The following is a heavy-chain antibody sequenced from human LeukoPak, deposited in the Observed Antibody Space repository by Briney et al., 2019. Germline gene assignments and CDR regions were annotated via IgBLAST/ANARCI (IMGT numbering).Heavy chain of an antibody. CDR1: GFTFGDYA. Sequence: GGSLRLSCTASGFTFGDYAMSWVRQAPGKGLEWVGFIRSKAYGGTTEYAASVKGRFTISRDDSKSIAYLQMNSLKTEDTAVYYCTRNKPLRYFDWSGKYYYGMDVWGQGTTVTVSS. D-gene: IGHD3-9*01. J-gene: IGHJ6*02. V-gene: IGHV3-49*04. CDR3: TRNKPLRYFDWSGKYYYGMDV. CDR2: IRSKAYGGTT.